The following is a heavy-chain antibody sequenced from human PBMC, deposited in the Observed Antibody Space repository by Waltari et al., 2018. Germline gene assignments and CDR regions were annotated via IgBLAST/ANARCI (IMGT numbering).Heavy chain of an antibody. CDR2: ISSSSSYI. CDR3: ARVCSSTSCYRDAFDI. CDR1: S. D-gene: IGHD2-2*01. Sequence: SMNWVRQAPGKGLEWVSSISSSSSYIYYADSVKGRFTISRDNAKNSLYLQMNSLRAEDTAVYYCARVCSSTSCYRDAFDIWGQGTMVTVSS. J-gene: IGHJ3*02. V-gene: IGHV3-21*01.